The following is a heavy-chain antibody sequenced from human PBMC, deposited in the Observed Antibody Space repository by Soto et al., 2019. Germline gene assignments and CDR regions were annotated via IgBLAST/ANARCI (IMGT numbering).Heavy chain of an antibody. CDR3: AKHQGVEFMPLATVDWFDP. CDR2: ISGSGFKK. J-gene: IGHJ5*02. CDR1: GFIFENFG. D-gene: IGHD1-1*01. Sequence: GGSLRLSCAASGFIFENFGMSWVRQAPGKGLEWISSISGSGFKKYYADSVKGRFTISRDNSKSTVYLELNNLSAEDAAVYHYAKHQGVEFMPLATVDWFDPWGQGSVDNVSS. V-gene: IGHV3-23*01.